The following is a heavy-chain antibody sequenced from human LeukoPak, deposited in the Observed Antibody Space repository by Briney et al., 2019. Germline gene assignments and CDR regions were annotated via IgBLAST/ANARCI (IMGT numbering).Heavy chain of an antibody. V-gene: IGHV1-2*02. D-gene: IGHD3-10*01. J-gene: IGHJ3*02. Sequence: ASVKVSCKASGYTFTGYYMHWVRQAPGQGLEWMGWINPNSGGTNYAQKFQGRVTMTRDTSISTAYMELSRLRSEDTAVYYCARGLYIEGGAFDIWGQGTMVTVSS. CDR2: INPNSGGT. CDR3: ARGLYIEGGAFDI. CDR1: GYTFTGYY.